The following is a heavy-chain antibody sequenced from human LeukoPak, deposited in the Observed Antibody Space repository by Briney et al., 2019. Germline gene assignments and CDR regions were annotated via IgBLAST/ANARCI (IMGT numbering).Heavy chain of an antibody. Sequence: GRSLRLSCAASEFTFSNYALHWVRQAPGKGLQWVAVISYDGNTIHYADSVKGRFIISRDTSKNALYLQMNSLRAEDTAVYYCARSGGLQKFDYWGQGTLVTVSS. CDR2: ISYDGNTI. CDR1: EFTFSNYA. D-gene: IGHD4-11*01. V-gene: IGHV3-30-3*01. J-gene: IGHJ4*02. CDR3: ARSGGLQKFDY.